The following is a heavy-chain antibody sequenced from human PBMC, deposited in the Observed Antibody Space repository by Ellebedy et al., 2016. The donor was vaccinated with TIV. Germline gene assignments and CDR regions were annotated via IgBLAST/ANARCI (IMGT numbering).Heavy chain of an antibody. CDR2: ISGSGGST. V-gene: IGHV3-23*01. J-gene: IGHJ6*03. CDR1: GFTFSSYA. CDR3: ARRGVYSSSPSYYYYYMDV. Sequence: GESLTISXAASGFTFSSYAMSWVRQAPGKGLEWVSAISGSGGSTYYADSVKGRFTISRDNSKNTLYLQMNSLRAEDTAVYYCARRGVYSSSPSYYYYYMDVWGKGTTVTVSS. D-gene: IGHD6-6*01.